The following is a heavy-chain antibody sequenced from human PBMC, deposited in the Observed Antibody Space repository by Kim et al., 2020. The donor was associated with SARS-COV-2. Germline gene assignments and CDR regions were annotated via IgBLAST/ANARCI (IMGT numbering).Heavy chain of an antibody. J-gene: IGHJ4*02. Sequence: GGSLRLSCAASGFTSSNAWMNWVRQAPGKGLEWVGRIKTKTDGGTTDYAAPVNGRFTISRDDSKNTLYLQMNSLKTEDTAVYYCTTDIWTSRRGDYWGRGTLVTVSS. V-gene: IGHV3-15*01. CDR2: IKTKTDGGTT. D-gene: IGHD2-21*01. CDR3: TTDIWTSRRGDY. CDR1: GFTSSNAW.